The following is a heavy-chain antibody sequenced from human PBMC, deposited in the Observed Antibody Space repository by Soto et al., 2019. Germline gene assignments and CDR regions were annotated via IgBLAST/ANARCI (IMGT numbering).Heavy chain of an antibody. Sequence: GGSLRLSCAASGFTFSSYAMSWVRQAPGKGLEWVSAISGSGGSTYYADSVKGRFTISRDNSKNTLYLQMNSLRAEDTAVYYCAKDLRDIVVVVAAMQAEYFQHWGQGTLVTVSS. CDR1: GFTFSSYA. V-gene: IGHV3-23*01. CDR3: AKDLRDIVVVVAAMQAEYFQH. J-gene: IGHJ1*01. CDR2: ISGSGGST. D-gene: IGHD2-15*01.